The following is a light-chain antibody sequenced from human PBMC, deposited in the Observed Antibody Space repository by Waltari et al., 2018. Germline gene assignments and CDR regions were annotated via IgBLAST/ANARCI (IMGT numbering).Light chain of an antibody. CDR1: GSDVGGYDY. V-gene: IGLV2-14*01. Sequence: QSALTQPASVSGSPGQAIIIPCTGTGSDVGGYDYVPWYQQYPGKAPRLIIYDVYNRPAGGSTRFSGSKSDNTASLTISGLQAEDESVYYCSSYTSSGVVFGGGTKLTVL. CDR3: SSYTSSGVV. J-gene: IGLJ2*01. CDR2: DVY.